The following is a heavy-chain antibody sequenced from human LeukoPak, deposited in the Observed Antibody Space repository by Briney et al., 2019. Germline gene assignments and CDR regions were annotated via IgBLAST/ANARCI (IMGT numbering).Heavy chain of an antibody. J-gene: IGHJ6*03. Sequence: ASVKVSCKASGYTFTGYYMHWVRQAPGQGLEWMGWINPNSGGTNYAQKFQGEVTMTRDTSISTAYMELSRLRSDDTAVYYCARGVTGIYYYYYMDVWGKGTTVTVSS. D-gene: IGHD3-10*01. CDR2: INPNSGGT. CDR3: ARGVTGIYYYYYMDV. CDR1: GYTFTGYY. V-gene: IGHV1-2*02.